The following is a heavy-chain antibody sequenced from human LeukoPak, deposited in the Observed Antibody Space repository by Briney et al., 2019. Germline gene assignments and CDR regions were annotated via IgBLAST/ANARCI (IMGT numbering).Heavy chain of an antibody. CDR2: IKPDGSEK. Sequence: PGGSLRLSCVASGFTFSTYWMSWVRQAPGKGLEWVANIKPDGSEKNYVDSVKGRFIISRDNAKNSLSLQMNSLRAEDTAVYYCTRDWTGTAMGLFDYWGQGTLVTVSS. CDR3: TRDWTGTAMGLFDY. J-gene: IGHJ4*02. CDR1: GFTFSTYW. D-gene: IGHD5-18*01. V-gene: IGHV3-7*01.